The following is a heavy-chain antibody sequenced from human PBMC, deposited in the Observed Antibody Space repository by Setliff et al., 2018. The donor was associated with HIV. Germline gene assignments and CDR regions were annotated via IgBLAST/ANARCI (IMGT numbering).Heavy chain of an antibody. D-gene: IGHD6-25*01. CDR3: ARDVAAADAFDI. CDR1: GYTFTGHY. CDR2: INPNSGGT. V-gene: IGHV1-2*02. J-gene: IGHJ3*02. Sequence: ASVKVSCKASGYTFTGHYMHWVRQAPGQGLEWMGWINPNSGGTNYAQKFQGRVTMTRDTSISTAYMELSRLRSDDTAVYYCARDVAAADAFDIWGQGTMVTVSS.